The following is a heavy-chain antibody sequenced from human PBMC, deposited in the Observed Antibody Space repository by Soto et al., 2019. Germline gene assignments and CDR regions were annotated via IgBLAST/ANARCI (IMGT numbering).Heavy chain of an antibody. D-gene: IGHD6-25*01. CDR3: ASRPCLGRSGYGGTGLDP. Sequence: QVQLQESGPGLVKPSETLSLTCTVSGDSINHYYWNWVRQAPGKGLEWIGYVPYTGSTNYNPSLKRRATISMATSKTQFSLRLPSVTAADTALYYWASRPCLGRSGYGGTGLDPWGQGILVTVSS. CDR2: VPYTGST. V-gene: IGHV4-59*08. J-gene: IGHJ5*02. CDR1: GDSINHYY.